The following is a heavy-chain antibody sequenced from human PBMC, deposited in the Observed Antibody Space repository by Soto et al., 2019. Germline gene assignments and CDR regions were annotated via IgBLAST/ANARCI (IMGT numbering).Heavy chain of an antibody. D-gene: IGHD4-17*01. CDR3: ARPDGNYFDY. V-gene: IGHV3-48*01. CDR2: ISSSSSTI. J-gene: IGHJ4*02. CDR1: GFTFSSYI. Sequence: GSLRLSCAASGFTFSSYIMNWVRQAPGKGLEWVSYISSSSSTIYYADSVKGRFTISRDNAKNSLYLQMNSLRAEDTAVYYCARPDGNYFDYWGQGTLVTVSS.